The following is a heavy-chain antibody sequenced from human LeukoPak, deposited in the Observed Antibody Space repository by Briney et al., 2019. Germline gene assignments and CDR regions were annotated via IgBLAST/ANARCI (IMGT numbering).Heavy chain of an antibody. CDR1: GLTFSSYG. V-gene: IGHV3-30*02. Sequence: GGSLRLSCAASGLTFSSYGMHWVRQAPGKGLEWVAFIRYDGSNKYYADSVKGRFTISRDNSKNTLYLQMNSLRAEDTAVYYCAKDQTFRGSGHYTYFDYWGQGALVTVSS. CDR2: IRYDGSNK. J-gene: IGHJ4*02. CDR3: AKDQTFRGSGHYTYFDY. D-gene: IGHD2-15*01.